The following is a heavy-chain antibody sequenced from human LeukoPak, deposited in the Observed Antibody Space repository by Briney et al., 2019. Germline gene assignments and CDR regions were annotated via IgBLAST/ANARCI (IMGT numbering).Heavy chain of an antibody. Sequence: ASVKVSCKASGGTFSSYAISWVRQAPGQGLEWMGRIIPIFGTANYAQKFQGRVTITADKSTSTAYMELSSLRSEDTAVYYCARGLRFLEWPLSTWGQGTLVTVSS. V-gene: IGHV1-69*06. J-gene: IGHJ4*02. CDR3: ARGLRFLEWPLST. CDR2: IIPIFGTA. D-gene: IGHD3-3*01. CDR1: GGTFSSYA.